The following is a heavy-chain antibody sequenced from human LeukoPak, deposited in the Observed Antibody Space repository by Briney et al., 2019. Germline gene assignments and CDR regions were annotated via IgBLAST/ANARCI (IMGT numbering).Heavy chain of an antibody. Sequence: ASVKVSCKVSGYTLTELSMHWVRQAPGKGLEWMGGFDPEDGETIYAQKFQGRVTMTEDTSTDTAYMELSSLRSEDTAVYYCATHLIAVAGTGYWGQGTLVTVSS. D-gene: IGHD6-19*01. CDR3: ATHLIAVAGTGY. CDR1: GYTLTELS. V-gene: IGHV1-24*01. J-gene: IGHJ4*02. CDR2: FDPEDGET.